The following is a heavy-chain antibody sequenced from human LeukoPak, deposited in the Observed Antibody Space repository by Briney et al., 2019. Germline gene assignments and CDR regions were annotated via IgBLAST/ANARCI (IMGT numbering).Heavy chain of an antibody. CDR2: ISYDGHSK. Sequence: AGGSLRLSCAASGFTFSTHGIHWVRQAPAKGLEWVSVISYDGHSKYYADSVKGRFTISRDNAKNTVSLQMNSLTPEDTAVYYCAKEFCQGSCSQDYFDYWGQGTLVTVSS. CDR1: GFTFSTHG. J-gene: IGHJ4*02. CDR3: AKEFCQGSCSQDYFDY. V-gene: IGHV3-30*18. D-gene: IGHD2-15*01.